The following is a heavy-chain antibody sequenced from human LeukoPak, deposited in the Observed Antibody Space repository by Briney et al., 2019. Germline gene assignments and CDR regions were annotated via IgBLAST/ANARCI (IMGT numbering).Heavy chain of an antibody. J-gene: IGHJ5*02. CDR3: ARDIVVVPAAIKAYNWFDP. CDR2: INHSGST. D-gene: IGHD2-2*02. Sequence: SETLSLTCAVYGGSFSGYYWSWIRQPPGKGLEWIGEINHSGSTNYNPSLKSRVTISVDTSKNQFSLKLSSVAAADTAVYYCARDIVVVPAAIKAYNWFDPWGQGTLVTVSS. CDR1: GGSFSGYY. V-gene: IGHV4-34*01.